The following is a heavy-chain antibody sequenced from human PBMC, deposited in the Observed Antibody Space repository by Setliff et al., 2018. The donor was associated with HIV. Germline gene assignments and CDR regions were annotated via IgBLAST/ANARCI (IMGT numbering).Heavy chain of an antibody. CDR3: SRSGVPPYYYYGMDV. CDR2: INSYNGNT. D-gene: IGHD3-10*01. CDR1: GYTFTTYG. V-gene: IGHV1-18*04. J-gene: IGHJ6*02. Sequence: GASVKVSCKASGYTFTTYGVNWVRQAPGQGLEWMGWINSYNGNTKFAQKFQGRVTMTTDTSTTTALMELRSLKADDTGIYYCSRSGVPPYYYYGMDVWGQGTTVTVSS.